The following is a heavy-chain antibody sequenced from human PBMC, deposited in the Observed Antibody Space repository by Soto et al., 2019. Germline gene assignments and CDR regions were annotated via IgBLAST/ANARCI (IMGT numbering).Heavy chain of an antibody. V-gene: IGHV4-34*01. Sequence: QVQLQQWGAGLLKPSETLSLTCAVYGGSFSGYYWSWIRQPPGKGLEWIGEINHSGSTNYNPSLKGRVTISVAPSKNQFSLKLSSVTAADTAVYYCARAGIAAAGTGYNWFDPWGQGTLVTVSS. CDR1: GGSFSGYY. J-gene: IGHJ5*02. CDR3: ARAGIAAAGTGYNWFDP. CDR2: INHSGST. D-gene: IGHD6-13*01.